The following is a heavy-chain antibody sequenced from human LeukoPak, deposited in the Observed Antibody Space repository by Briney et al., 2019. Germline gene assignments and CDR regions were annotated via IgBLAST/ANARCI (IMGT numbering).Heavy chain of an antibody. V-gene: IGHV3-7*01. D-gene: IGHD6-13*01. CDR2: IKYDASEK. CDR1: GFSFSTYW. Sequence: AGGSLRLSCAASGFSFSTYWMSWVRQAPGQGLEWVASIKYDASEKHYVDSVKGRFTISRDNGKNSLSLQMNSLRAEDTAVYYCAKDLSSSWYQFDYWGQGTLVTVSS. CDR3: AKDLSSSWYQFDY. J-gene: IGHJ4*02.